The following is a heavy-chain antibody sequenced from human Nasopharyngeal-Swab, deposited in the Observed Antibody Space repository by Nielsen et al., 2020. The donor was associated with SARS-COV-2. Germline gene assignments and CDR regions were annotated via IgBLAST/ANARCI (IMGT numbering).Heavy chain of an antibody. CDR3: ARGWTTNNWFDP. J-gene: IGHJ5*02. CDR1: GGSISSYY. CDR2: IYYSEST. V-gene: IGHV4-59*01. D-gene: IGHD3/OR15-3a*01. Sequence: SETLSLTCTVSGGSISSYYWSWIRQPPGKGLEWIGYIYYSESTNYNPSLKSRVTISVDTSKNQFSLKLSSVTAADTAVYYCARGWTTNNWFDPWGQGTLVTVSS.